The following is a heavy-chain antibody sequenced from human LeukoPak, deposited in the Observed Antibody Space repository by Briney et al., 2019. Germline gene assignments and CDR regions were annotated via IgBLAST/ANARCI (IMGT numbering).Heavy chain of an antibody. CDR3: ARAQAVAGTGGFDP. Sequence: GGSLKLSCAASGFTFNNYWVHWVRQAPGKGLVWVSRVNSDGSSTSYADSVKGRFTISRDNAKNTVYLQMKSLRDDDTAVYYCARAQAVAGTGGFDPWGQGTLVTVSS. V-gene: IGHV3-74*01. D-gene: IGHD6-19*01. CDR1: GFTFNNYW. J-gene: IGHJ5*02. CDR2: VNSDGSST.